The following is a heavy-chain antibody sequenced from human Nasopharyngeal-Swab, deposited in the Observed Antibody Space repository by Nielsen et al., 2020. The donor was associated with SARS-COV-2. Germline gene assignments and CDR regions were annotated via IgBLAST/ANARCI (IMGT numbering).Heavy chain of an antibody. D-gene: IGHD3-22*01. V-gene: IGHV3-23*01. J-gene: IGHJ4*02. CDR3: AKEVTMIAVVRGRGDY. Sequence: GEFLKISCAASGFTFSSYAMSWVRQAPGKGLEWVSAISGSGGSTYYADSVKGRFTISRDNSKNTLYLQMNSLRAEDTAVYYCAKEVTMIAVVRGRGDYWGQGTLVTVSS. CDR2: ISGSGGST. CDR1: GFTFSSYA.